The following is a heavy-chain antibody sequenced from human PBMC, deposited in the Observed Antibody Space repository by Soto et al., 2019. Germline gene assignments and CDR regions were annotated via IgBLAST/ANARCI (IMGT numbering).Heavy chain of an antibody. D-gene: IGHD6-19*01. J-gene: IGHJ4*02. CDR3: ARADKGTVTGLDY. CDR2: IVPIVATA. CDR1: GGTFSSHG. Sequence: QVQLVQSGAEVKRPGSSVKVSCKASGGTFSSHGISWVRQAPGQGLEWMGGIVPIVATANYAQKFQGRVTITADRSTSTAYMELRSLRSEDTAVYYCARADKGTVTGLDYWGQGTLVTVSS. V-gene: IGHV1-69*06.